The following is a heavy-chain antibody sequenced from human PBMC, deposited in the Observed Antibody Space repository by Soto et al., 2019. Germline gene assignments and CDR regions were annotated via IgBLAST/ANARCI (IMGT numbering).Heavy chain of an antibody. Sequence: PGGSLRLSCAASGFTFSSYGMNWVRQAPGKGLEWVSGISGGGGSTYYADSVKGRFTISRDNSKNTLYLQVNSLRAEDTAIYFCAKDVYYDSSGYPHAFDIWGQGTMVTVSS. CDR1: GFTFSSYG. J-gene: IGHJ3*02. V-gene: IGHV3-23*01. CDR3: AKDVYYDSSGYPHAFDI. D-gene: IGHD3-22*01. CDR2: ISGGGGST.